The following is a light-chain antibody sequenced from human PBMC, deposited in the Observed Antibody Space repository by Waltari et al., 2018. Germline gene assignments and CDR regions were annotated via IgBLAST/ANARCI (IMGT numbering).Light chain of an antibody. J-gene: IGKJ3*01. CDR3: QRYNSYPIT. Sequence: DIQMTQSPSTLSASVEDRVTITCRASQSIGSWLAWYQQKPGKAPKLLIYEATSLESGVPSRFSASGSGTEFTHTISSLQPDDFATYYCQRYNSYPITFGPGTKVDI. V-gene: IGKV1-5*03. CDR2: EAT. CDR1: QSIGSW.